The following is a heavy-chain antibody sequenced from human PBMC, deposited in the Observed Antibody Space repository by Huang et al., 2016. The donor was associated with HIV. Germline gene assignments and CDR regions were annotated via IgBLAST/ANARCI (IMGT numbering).Heavy chain of an antibody. CDR2: ISAHNGNT. Sequence: QVQLVQSGAEVKTPGASVKVSCKASGYTFNSYGISLVRQAPGQGLEWMGWISAHNGNTKYAQKLQGRVTLTKDTPSSTAYMELRSLRSDDTAVYYCARDQRWPGGYFDYWGQGTLVTVSS. CDR1: GYTFNSYG. V-gene: IGHV1-18*01. D-gene: IGHD6-19*01. J-gene: IGHJ4*02. CDR3: ARDQRWPGGYFDY.